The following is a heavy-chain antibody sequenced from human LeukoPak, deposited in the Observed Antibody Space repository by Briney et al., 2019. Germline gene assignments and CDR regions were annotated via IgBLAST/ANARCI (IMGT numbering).Heavy chain of an antibody. CDR3: ARALTLADAFDI. CDR2: ISSSCSTI. V-gene: IGHV3-48*03. J-gene: IGHJ3*02. Sequence: SLRLSCAASGFTFSSDVMNWVRQAPRKEREWVSYISSSCSTINYADSVKGRFPISRDNAKNTLYLQMNSLRAEDTAVYYCARALTLADAFDIWGQGTMVTVSS. CDR1: GFTFSSDV. D-gene: IGHD3-9*01.